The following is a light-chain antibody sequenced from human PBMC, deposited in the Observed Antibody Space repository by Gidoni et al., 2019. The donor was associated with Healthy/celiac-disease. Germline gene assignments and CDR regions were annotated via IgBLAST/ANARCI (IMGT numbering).Light chain of an antibody. V-gene: IGLV3-21*02. CDR1: NIGNKS. CDR2: DYS. J-gene: IGLJ2*01. Sequence: SYVLTQLHSVSVAPGQTATITCGGNNIGNKSMHWSQQKPGQAPVLVVYDYSDRPSGIPERFSGSNSGNTATLTISRVEAGDEAYYYCQVWDSSSDHVVFGGGTKLTVL. CDR3: QVWDSSSDHVV.